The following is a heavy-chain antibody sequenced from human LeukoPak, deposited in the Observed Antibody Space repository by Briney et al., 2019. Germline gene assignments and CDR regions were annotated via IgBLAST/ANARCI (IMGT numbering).Heavy chain of an antibody. CDR2: IKSKTDGGTT. V-gene: IGHV3-15*01. CDR3: TTDYGSGSYFRY. D-gene: IGHD3-10*01. Sequence: GGSLRLSCAASGFTFSSYAMHWVRQAPGKGLEWVGRIKSKTDGGTTDYAAPVKGRFTISRDDSKNTLYLQMNSLKTEDTAVYYCTTDYGSGSYFRYWGQGTLVTVSS. J-gene: IGHJ4*02. CDR1: GFTFSSYA.